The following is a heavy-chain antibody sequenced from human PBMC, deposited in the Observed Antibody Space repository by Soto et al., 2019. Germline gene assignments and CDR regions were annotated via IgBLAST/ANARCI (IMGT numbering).Heavy chain of an antibody. J-gene: IGHJ6*02. CDR1: GYTFTSYG. Sequence: QVQLVQSGAEVKKPGASVKVSCKASGYTFTSYGISWVRQAPGQGLEWMGWISAYNGNTNYAQKLQGRVTMTTDTSTSKAYMELRSLRSDDTAVYYCAREGATVTKHYYYYGMDVWGQGTTVTVSS. V-gene: IGHV1-18*01. CDR3: AREGATVTKHYYYYGMDV. D-gene: IGHD4-4*01. CDR2: ISAYNGNT.